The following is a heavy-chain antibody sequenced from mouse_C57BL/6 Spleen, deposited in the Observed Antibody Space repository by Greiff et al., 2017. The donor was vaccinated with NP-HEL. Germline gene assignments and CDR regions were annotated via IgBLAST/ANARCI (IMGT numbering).Heavy chain of an antibody. V-gene: IGHV3-6*01. CDR2: ISYDGSN. CDR1: GYSITSGYY. D-gene: IGHD2-4*01. J-gene: IGHJ4*01. Sequence: DVHLVESGPGLVKPSQSLSLTCSVTGYSITSGYYWNWIRQFPGNKLEWMGYISYDGSNNYNPSLKNRISITRDTSKNQFFLKLNSVTTEDTATYYCARIGYDYGAPYYAMDYWGQGTSVTVSS. CDR3: ARIGYDYGAPYYAMDY.